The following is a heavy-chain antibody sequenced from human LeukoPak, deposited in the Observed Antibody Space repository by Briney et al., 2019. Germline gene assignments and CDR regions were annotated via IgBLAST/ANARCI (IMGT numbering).Heavy chain of an antibody. V-gene: IGHV3-30*18. CDR1: GFTFSSYG. CDR2: ISYDGSNK. Sequence: GGSLRLSCAASGFTFSSYGMHWVRQAPGKGLEWVAVISYDGSNKYYADSVKGRFTISRDNSKNTLYLQMNSLRAEDTAVYYCAKPAYYYGSGSYPPGHWGQGTLVTVSS. D-gene: IGHD3-10*01. CDR3: AKPAYYYGSGSYPPGH. J-gene: IGHJ4*02.